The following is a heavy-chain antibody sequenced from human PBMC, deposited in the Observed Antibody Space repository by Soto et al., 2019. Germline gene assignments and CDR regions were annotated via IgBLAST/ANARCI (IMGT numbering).Heavy chain of an antibody. Sequence: GGSLRLSCAASGFTFSSCGMHWVRQAPGKGLEWVAVISYDGSNKYYADSVKGRFTISRDNSKNTLYLHMNSLRAEDTAVYYCAREDIVVVPAAARRTHNWFDPWGQGTLVTVSS. J-gene: IGHJ5*02. D-gene: IGHD2-2*01. CDR1: GFTFSSCG. V-gene: IGHV3-30*03. CDR3: AREDIVVVPAAARRTHNWFDP. CDR2: ISYDGSNK.